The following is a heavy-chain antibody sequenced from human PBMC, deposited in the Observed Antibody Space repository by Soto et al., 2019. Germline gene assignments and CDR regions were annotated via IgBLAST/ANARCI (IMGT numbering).Heavy chain of an antibody. V-gene: IGHV3-21*01. CDR3: ARDQPRYSYGYGLGY. CDR2: ISSSSSYI. CDR1: GFTFSSYS. J-gene: IGHJ4*02. D-gene: IGHD5-18*01. Sequence: EVQLVESGGGLVKPGGSLRLSCAASGFTFSSYSMNWVRQAPGKGLEWVSSISSSSSYIYYVDSVKGRFTISRDNAKNSLYLQMNSLRAEHTAVYYCARDQPRYSYGYGLGYWGQGTLVTVSS.